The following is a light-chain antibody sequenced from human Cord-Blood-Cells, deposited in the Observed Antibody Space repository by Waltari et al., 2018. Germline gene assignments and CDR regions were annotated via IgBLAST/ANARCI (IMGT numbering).Light chain of an antibody. V-gene: IGLV1-40*01. J-gene: IGLJ1*01. Sequence: QSVLTQPPSVSGAPGQRVTLSFTGSSPNIGAGYDVHWYQQLPGTAPKLLIYGNSNRPSGVPDRFSGSKSGTSASLAITGLQAEDEADYYCQSYDSSLSPYVFGTGTKVTVL. CDR3: QSYDSSLSPYV. CDR2: GNS. CDR1: SPNIGAGYD.